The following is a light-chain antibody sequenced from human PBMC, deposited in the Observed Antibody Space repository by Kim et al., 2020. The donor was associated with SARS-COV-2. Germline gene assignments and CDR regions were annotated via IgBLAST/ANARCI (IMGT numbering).Light chain of an antibody. J-gene: IGLJ1*01. CDR3: QAWDSSPYV. V-gene: IGLV3-1*01. CDR1: KLGDKY. Sequence: VSPGQTASINCSGDKLGDKYACWYQQKPGQSPVLVIYQDSKRPSGIPERFSGSNSGNTATLTISGTQAMDEADYYCQAWDSSPYVFGTGTKVTVL. CDR2: QDS.